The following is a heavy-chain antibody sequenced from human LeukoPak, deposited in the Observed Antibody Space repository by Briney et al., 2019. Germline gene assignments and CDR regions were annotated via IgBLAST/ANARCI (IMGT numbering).Heavy chain of an antibody. J-gene: IGHJ5*02. CDR2: IYYSGST. CDR3: ARALAVAGRNNWFDP. CDR1: GGSISSSSYY. D-gene: IGHD6-19*01. V-gene: IGHV4-39*07. Sequence: PSETLSLTCTVSGGSISSSSYYWGWIRQPPGKGLEWIGSIYYSGSTYYNPSLKSRVTISVDTSKNQFSLKLSSVTAADTAVYYCARALAVAGRNNWFDPWGQGTLVTVSS.